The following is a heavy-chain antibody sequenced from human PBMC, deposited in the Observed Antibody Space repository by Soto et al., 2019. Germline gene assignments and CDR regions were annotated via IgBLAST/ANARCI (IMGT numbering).Heavy chain of an antibody. CDR2: ISGSGGST. V-gene: IGHV3-23*01. CDR3: AKDQDIVVVVAATIYYYYYMDV. Sequence: PGGSLRLSCAASGFTFSSYAMSWVRQAPGKGLEWVSAISGSGGSTYYADSVKGRFTISRDNSKNTLYLQMNSLRAEDTAVYYCAKDQDIVVVVAATIYYYYYMDVWGKGTTVTVSS. CDR1: GFTFSSYA. D-gene: IGHD2-15*01. J-gene: IGHJ6*03.